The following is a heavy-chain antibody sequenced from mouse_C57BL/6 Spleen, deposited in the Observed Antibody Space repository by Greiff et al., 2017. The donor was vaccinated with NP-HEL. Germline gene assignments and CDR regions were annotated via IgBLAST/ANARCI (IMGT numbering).Heavy chain of an antibody. CDR2: ISNGGGST. V-gene: IGHV5-12*01. CDR1: GFTFSDYY. Sequence: EVKLVESGGGLVQPGGSLKLSCAASGFTFSDYYMYWVRQTPEKRLEWVAYISNGGGSTYYPDTVKGRFTISRDNAKNTLYLQMSRLKSEDTAMYYCARRVTWYYFDYWGQGTTLTVSS. D-gene: IGHD2-13*01. J-gene: IGHJ2*01. CDR3: ARRVTWYYFDY.